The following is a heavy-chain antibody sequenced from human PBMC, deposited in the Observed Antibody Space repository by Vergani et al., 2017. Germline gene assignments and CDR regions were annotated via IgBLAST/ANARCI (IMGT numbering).Heavy chain of an antibody. CDR2: INHSGST. D-gene: IGHD6-13*01. CDR1: GGSFSGYY. V-gene: IGHV4-34*01. J-gene: IGHJ5*02. Sequence: QVQLQQWGAGLLKPSETLSLTCAVYGGSFSGYYWSWIRQPPGKGLEWIGEINHSGSTNYNPSLKSRVTISVDTSKNQSSLKLSSLTSADTAVYYCARGTFYSSSWYGVAGWFDPWGQGTLVTVSS. CDR3: ARGTFYSSSWYGVAGWFDP.